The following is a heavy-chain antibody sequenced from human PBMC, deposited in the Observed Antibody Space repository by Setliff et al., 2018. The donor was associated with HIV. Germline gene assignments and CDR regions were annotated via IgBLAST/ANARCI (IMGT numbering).Heavy chain of an antibody. CDR1: GGTFSDYA. Sequence: ASVKVSCKVSGGTFSDYAVTWVRRAPGQGLEWMGGVIPVFGTGNYAQKFQGSVTITTDESTRTAYMELRSLRSEDTAVYYCARVPSPFVLEGYFDDWGQGTQVTAPQ. CDR3: ARVPSPFVLEGYFDD. D-gene: IGHD1-1*01. CDR2: VIPVFGTG. V-gene: IGHV1-69*05. J-gene: IGHJ4*01.